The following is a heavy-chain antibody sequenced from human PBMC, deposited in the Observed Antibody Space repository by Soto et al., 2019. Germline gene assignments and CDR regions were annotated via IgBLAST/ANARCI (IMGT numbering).Heavy chain of an antibody. J-gene: IGHJ4*02. D-gene: IGHD1-26*01. CDR2: ISYSGNT. CDR1: GGSVSNGGYY. V-gene: IGHV4-31*03. CDR3: ARGSDYVYFFDN. Sequence: QVQLQESGPGLVKPSQTLSLTCTVSGGSVSNGGYYWSWIRQPPGKGLEWIGYISYSGNTFYNPSLKSRVTISIDTSKNQFSLKLRSVTAADTALFYCARGSDYVYFFDNWGQGTLVTVSS.